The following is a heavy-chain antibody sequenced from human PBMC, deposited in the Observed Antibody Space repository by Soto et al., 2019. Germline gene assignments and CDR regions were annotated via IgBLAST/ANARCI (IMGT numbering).Heavy chain of an antibody. CDR2: INPGGGSI. D-gene: IGHD3-16*01. J-gene: IGHJ4*02. V-gene: IGHV1-46*03. CDR3: ARAGVITPYDY. Sequence: ASVKVSCKASGYTLTNYYLHWVRQAPGVGLEWMGVINPGGGSISYAQKFQGRVTVTRDTSTSTVYMELSSLRSEDTAVYYCARAGVITPYDYWGQGTLVTVSS. CDR1: GYTLTNYY.